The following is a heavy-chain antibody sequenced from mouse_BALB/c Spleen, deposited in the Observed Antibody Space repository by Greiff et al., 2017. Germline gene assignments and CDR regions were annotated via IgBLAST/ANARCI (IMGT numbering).Heavy chain of an antibody. J-gene: IGHJ3*01. CDR3: ARHADYGSREAWFAY. CDR2: ISSGGGST. D-gene: IGHD1-1*01. Sequence: EVQLVESGGGLVKPGGSLKLSCAASGFAFSSYDMSWVRQTPEKRLEWVAYISSGGGSTYYPDTVKGRFTISRDNAKNTLYLQMSSLKSEDTAMYYCARHADYGSREAWFAYWGQGTLVTVSA. V-gene: IGHV5-12-1*01. CDR1: GFAFSSYD.